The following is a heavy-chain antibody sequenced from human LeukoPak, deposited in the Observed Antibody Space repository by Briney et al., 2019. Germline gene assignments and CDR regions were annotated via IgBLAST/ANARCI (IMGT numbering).Heavy chain of an antibody. V-gene: IGHV3-7*01. CDR3: SNKGDY. Sequence: GGSLRLSCTASGFTFSSHWMTWVRQAPGEGLEWVANTNEAGSGQNYVGSVKGRVTVSRDTAKSSLYLQMNSLRVEDTAIYYCSNKGDYWGERTLVTVSS. CDR1: GFTFSSHW. J-gene: IGHJ4*02. CDR2: TNEAGSGQ.